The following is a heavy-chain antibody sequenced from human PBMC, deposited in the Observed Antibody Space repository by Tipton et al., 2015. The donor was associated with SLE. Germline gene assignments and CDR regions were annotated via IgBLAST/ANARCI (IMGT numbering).Heavy chain of an antibody. CDR2: ISSSSSYI. D-gene: IGHD2-2*01. V-gene: IGHV3-21*01. CDR1: GFTFSSYS. J-gene: IGHJ6*02. CDR3: ARDKKVPAASTGYGMDV. Sequence: GSLRLSCAASGFTFSSYSMNWVRQAPGKGLEWVSSISSSSSYIYYADSVKGRFTISRDNAKNSLYLQMNSLRAEDTAVYYCARDKKVPAASTGYGMDVWGQGTTVTVSS.